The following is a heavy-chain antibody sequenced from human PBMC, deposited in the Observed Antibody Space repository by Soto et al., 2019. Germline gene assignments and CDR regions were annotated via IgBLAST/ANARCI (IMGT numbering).Heavy chain of an antibody. CDR3: ATPEFCISPASPPLAY. V-gene: IGHV3-21*01. CDR1: GFTFRSHS. Sequence: GGSLILSCAASGFTFRSHSMNWVRQAPGKGLEWVSSISSSSDYINYADSVRGRFTISRDNAKNSLFLQMSDLRAEDTAFYYCATPEFCISPASPPLAYWGLGTLVTVPS. CDR2: ISSSSDYI. J-gene: IGHJ4*02. D-gene: IGHD2-2*01.